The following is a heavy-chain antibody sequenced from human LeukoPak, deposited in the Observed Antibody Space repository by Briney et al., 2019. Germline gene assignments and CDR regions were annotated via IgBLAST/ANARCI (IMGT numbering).Heavy chain of an antibody. D-gene: IGHD5-18*01. V-gene: IGHV3-7*01. CDR2: IKQDGSEK. J-gene: IGHJ4*02. CDR1: GFTFNYYW. Sequence: GGSLRLSCAASGFTFNYYWVSWVRQTPGKGLEWVANIKQDGSEKYYVDSVKGRFTISRDNAKNSLYLQMNSLRAEDTAVYYCARGYSYGTFDHWGQGTLVTVSS. CDR3: ARGYSYGTFDH.